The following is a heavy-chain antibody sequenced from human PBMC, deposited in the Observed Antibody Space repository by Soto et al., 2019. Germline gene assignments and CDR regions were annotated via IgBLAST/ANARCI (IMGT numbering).Heavy chain of an antibody. CDR1: GFTFSSYW. CDR3: VRTSLVVVAATREDY. CDR2: INSDGSST. J-gene: IGHJ4*02. V-gene: IGHV3-74*01. D-gene: IGHD2-15*01. Sequence: EVQLVESGGGLVQPGGSLRLSCAASGFTFSSYWMHWVRQAPGKGLVWVSRINSDGSSTSYADSVKGRFTISRDNAKNTLYLQMNSLRAEDTAVHYCVRTSLVVVAATREDYWGQGTLVTVSS.